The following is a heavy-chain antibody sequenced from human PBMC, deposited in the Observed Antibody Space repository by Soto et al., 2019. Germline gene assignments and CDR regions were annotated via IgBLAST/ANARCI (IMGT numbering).Heavy chain of an antibody. J-gene: IGHJ4*02. CDR3: ARNGDSSGYYLYYFDY. CDR1: GFTFSSYA. CDR2: ISYDGSNK. V-gene: IGHV3-30-3*01. Sequence: SLRLSCAASGFTFSSYAMHWVRQAPGKGLEWVAVISYDGSNKYYADSVKGRFTISRDNSKNTLYLQMNSLRAEDTAVYYCARNGDSSGYYLYYFDYWGQGTLVTVSS. D-gene: IGHD3-22*01.